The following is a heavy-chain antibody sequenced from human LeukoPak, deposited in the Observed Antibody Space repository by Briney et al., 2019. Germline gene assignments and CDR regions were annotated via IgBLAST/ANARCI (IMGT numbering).Heavy chain of an antibody. CDR1: GFTFSTYW. D-gene: IGHD6-13*01. V-gene: IGHV3-74*01. J-gene: IGHJ4*02. CDR2: INTDGSST. Sequence: PGGSLRLSCAASGFTFSTYWMHWVRQAPGKGLVWVSRINTDGSSTSYADSVKGRFTISRDNAKNYLYLQMNSLRLEDTAFYYCAKDRGSGEDSSRWLPLQWGQGTLVTVSS. CDR3: AKDRGSGEDSSRWLPLQ.